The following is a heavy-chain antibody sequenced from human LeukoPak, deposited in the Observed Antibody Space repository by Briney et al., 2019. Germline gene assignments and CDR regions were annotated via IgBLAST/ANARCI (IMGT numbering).Heavy chain of an antibody. CDR1: GNSFNNHF. CDR2: IYPGDSET. V-gene: IGHV5-51*01. Sequence: GESLKISCKGSGNSFNNHFIGWVRQMTGKGLEWMGIIYPGDSETRYSPSFQGQVTISADKSISTVYLQWSSLEASDTAMYYCARRNTVIRGVLEEAFDYWGQGTLVIVSS. CDR3: ARRNTVIRGVLEEAFDY. D-gene: IGHD3-10*01. J-gene: IGHJ4*02.